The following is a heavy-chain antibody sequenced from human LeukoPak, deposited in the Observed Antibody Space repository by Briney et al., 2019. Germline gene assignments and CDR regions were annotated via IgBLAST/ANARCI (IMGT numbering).Heavy chain of an antibody. Sequence: GASVKVSCKASGYTFTGYYMHWVRQAPGRGLEWMGRINPNSGGTNYAQKFQGRVTMTRDTSISTAYMELSRLRSDDTAVYYCARDMSRYYDFWSGYGSDYWGQGTLVTVSS. CDR3: ARDMSRYYDFWSGYGSDY. D-gene: IGHD3-3*01. V-gene: IGHV1-2*06. J-gene: IGHJ4*02. CDR1: GYTFTGYY. CDR2: INPNSGGT.